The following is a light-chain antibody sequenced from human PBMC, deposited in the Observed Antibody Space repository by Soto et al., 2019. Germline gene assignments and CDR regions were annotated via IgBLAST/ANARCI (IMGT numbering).Light chain of an antibody. Sequence: EIVMTQSPATLSVSPGERATLSCRASQSVSSNLAWYQQKPGQGPRLLIYGASTRATGIPARFSGSGSGTEFTLTISSLQSEDFAVYHCQQYNNWPYTFGQGTKLEMK. V-gene: IGKV3-15*01. CDR1: QSVSSN. CDR3: QQYNNWPYT. J-gene: IGKJ2*01. CDR2: GAS.